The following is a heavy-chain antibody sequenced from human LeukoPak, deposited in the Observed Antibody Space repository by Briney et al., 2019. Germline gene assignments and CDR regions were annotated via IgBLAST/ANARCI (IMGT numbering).Heavy chain of an antibody. CDR3: ARRLRVGYFDWLHFDY. Sequence: PSETLSLTCAVCGGSFSGYYWSWIRQPPGKGLEWIGEINHSGSTNYNPSLKSRVTISVDTSKNQFSLKLSSVTAADTAVYYCARRLRVGYFDWLHFDYWGQGTLVTVSS. D-gene: IGHD3-9*01. V-gene: IGHV4-34*01. J-gene: IGHJ4*02. CDR2: INHSGST. CDR1: GGSFSGYY.